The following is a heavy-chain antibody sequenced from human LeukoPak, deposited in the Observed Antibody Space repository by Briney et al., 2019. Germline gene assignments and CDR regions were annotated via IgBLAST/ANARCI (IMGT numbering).Heavy chain of an antibody. CDR1: GGSFSGYY. J-gene: IGHJ4*02. V-gene: IGHV4-34*01. Sequence: SETLSLTCAVYGGSFSGYYWSWIRQPPGKGLEWIGEINHSGSTNYNPSLKSRVTISVDTSKNQFSLKLSSVTAADTAVYFCAGDRGSITMIVDTSWGQGTLVTVSS. D-gene: IGHD3-22*01. CDR3: AGDRGSITMIVDTS. CDR2: INHSGST.